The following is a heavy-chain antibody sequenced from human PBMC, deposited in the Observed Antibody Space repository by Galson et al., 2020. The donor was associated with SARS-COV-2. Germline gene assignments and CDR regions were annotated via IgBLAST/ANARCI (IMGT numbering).Heavy chain of an antibody. V-gene: IGHV1-2*02. CDR2: INPNSGVT. CDR1: AYIFIGYY. J-gene: IGHJ6*02. Sequence: ASAQVSCKASAYIFIGYYMHWVRQAPGQGLEWMGWINPNSGVTNYAQKFQSRVTMTRDTSISTVSMELSRLRSDDTAVYYCARENGPYYYAMDVWGQGTTVTVSS. CDR3: ARENGPYYYAMDV.